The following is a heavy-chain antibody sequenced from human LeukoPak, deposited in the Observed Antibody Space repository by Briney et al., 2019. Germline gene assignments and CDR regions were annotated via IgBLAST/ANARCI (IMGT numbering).Heavy chain of an antibody. J-gene: IGHJ2*01. Sequence: PSQTLSLTCAVSGGSISSGGYSWSWIRQPPGKGLEWIGYIYHSGSTYYNPSLKSRVTISVDRSKNQFSLKLSSVTAADTAVYYCARTRASYGSGSYWPWYFDLWGRGTLVTVSS. D-gene: IGHD3-10*01. V-gene: IGHV4-30-2*01. CDR3: ARTRASYGSGSYWPWYFDL. CDR2: IYHSGST. CDR1: GGSISSGGYS.